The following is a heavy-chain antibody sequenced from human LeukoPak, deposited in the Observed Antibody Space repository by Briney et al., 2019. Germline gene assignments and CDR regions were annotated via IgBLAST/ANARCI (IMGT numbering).Heavy chain of an antibody. D-gene: IGHD3-10*01. V-gene: IGHV4-61*02. CDR3: AREYGSGSY. CDR2: IYTSGST. J-gene: IGHJ4*02. Sequence: SSQTLSLTCTVSGGSISSGSYYWSWIRQPAGKGLEWIGRIYTSGSTNYNPSLKSRVTISVDTSKNQFSLKLSSVTAADTAVYYCAREYGSGSYWGQRTLVTVSS. CDR1: GGSISSGSYY.